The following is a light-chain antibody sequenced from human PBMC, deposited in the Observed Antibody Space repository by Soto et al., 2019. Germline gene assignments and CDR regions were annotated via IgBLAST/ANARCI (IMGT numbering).Light chain of an antibody. V-gene: IGKV1-5*03. CDR3: QQYSTYPIT. Sequence: IKMTKSPSTLSASVGDRVTITCRASQSVTTWLAWYQQKPGKAPKLLIYKASNLESGLPSRFTGSGSGTEFTLTISSLQSDDFATYYCQQYSTYPITFGQGTRLEIK. J-gene: IGKJ5*01. CDR1: QSVTTW. CDR2: KAS.